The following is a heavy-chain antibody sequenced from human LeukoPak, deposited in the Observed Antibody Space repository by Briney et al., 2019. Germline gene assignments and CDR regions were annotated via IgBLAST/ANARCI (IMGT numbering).Heavy chain of an antibody. D-gene: IGHD2-8*02. CDR3: AKGLVLYYFDY. CDR2: ISGSGGST. V-gene: IGHV3-23*01. J-gene: IGHJ4*02. Sequence: GGSLRLSCAASGYTFSSYAMSWVRQAPGKGLEWVSAISGSGGSTYYADSVRGRFTISRDNSKNTLYLQMNSLRAEDTAVYYCAKGLVLYYFDYWGQGTLVTVSS. CDR1: GYTFSSYA.